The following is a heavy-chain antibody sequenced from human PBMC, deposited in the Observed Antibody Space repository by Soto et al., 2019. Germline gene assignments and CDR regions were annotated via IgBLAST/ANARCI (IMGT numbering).Heavy chain of an antibody. CDR2: ISAYNGNT. D-gene: IGHD4-17*01. Sequence: QVQLVQSGAEVKKPGASVKVSCKASGYTFTSYGISWVRQAPGQGLEWMGWISAYNGNTNYAQKLQGRVTMTTDTSASTAYMELRSLRSDDTAVYYCARGPTRYGDYYYDGMDAWGQGTTVTVSS. CDR3: ARGPTRYGDYYYDGMDA. J-gene: IGHJ6*02. V-gene: IGHV1-18*01. CDR1: GYTFTSYG.